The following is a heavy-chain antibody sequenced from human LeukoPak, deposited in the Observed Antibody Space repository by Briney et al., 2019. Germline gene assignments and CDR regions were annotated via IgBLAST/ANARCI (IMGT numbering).Heavy chain of an antibody. CDR3: AKGIVVVTAIQLDY. D-gene: IGHD2-21*02. V-gene: IGHV3-30*18. Sequence: GGSLRLSCETSGFSFSTYWMSWVRQAPGKGLEWVAVISYDGSNKYYADSVKGRFTISRDNSKNTLYLQMNSLRAEDTAVYYCAKGIVVVTAIQLDYWGQGTLVTVSS. CDR1: GFSFSTYW. CDR2: ISYDGSNK. J-gene: IGHJ4*02.